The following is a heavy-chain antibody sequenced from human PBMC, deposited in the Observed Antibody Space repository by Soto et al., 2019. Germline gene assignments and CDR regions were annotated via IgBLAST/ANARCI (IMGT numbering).Heavy chain of an antibody. CDR3: ARVEDSSGSFDY. V-gene: IGHV1-18*01. CDR2: ISAYNGNT. Sequence: ASVKASCTACGYTFTSYGISWVRQAPGQGLEWMGWISAYNGNTNYAQKLQGRVTMTTDTSTSTAYMELRSLRSDDTAVYYCARVEDSSGSFDYWGQGTLVTVSS. J-gene: IGHJ4*02. D-gene: IGHD3-22*01. CDR1: GYTFTSYG.